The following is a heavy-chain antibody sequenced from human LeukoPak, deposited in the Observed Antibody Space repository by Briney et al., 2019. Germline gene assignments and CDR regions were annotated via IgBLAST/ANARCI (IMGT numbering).Heavy chain of an antibody. J-gene: IGHJ4*01. Sequence: PSETLSLTCTVSGGSISSNTNYWAWIRQPPGKGREWAGSIYHTGTTYYNPSLKRRVTISVDTSSNRFSLQRRSVTAADTATYYCASPSKWELSDLGCWGRGTLVTVSS. CDR3: ASPSKWELSDLGC. D-gene: IGHD1-26*01. CDR2: IYHTGTT. CDR1: GGSISSNTNY. V-gene: IGHV4-39*01.